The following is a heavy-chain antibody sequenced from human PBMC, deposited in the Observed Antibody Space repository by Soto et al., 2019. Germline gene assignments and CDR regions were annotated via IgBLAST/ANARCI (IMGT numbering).Heavy chain of an antibody. CDR2: IYSGGST. V-gene: IGHV3-66*01. D-gene: IGHD2-2*01. J-gene: IGHJ4*02. CDR3: ARVPYCSSSSCYSYFDS. Sequence: GGSLRLSCAASGFTVSSNYMSWVRQAPGKGLEWVSVIYSGGSTYYADSVKGRFTISRDNSKNTLYLQMNSLRAEDTAVYYCARVPYCSSSSCYSYFDSWGQGTLVTVSS. CDR1: GFTVSSNY.